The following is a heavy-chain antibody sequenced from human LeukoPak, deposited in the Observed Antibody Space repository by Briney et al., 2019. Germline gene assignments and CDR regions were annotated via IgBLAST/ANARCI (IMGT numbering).Heavy chain of an antibody. D-gene: IGHD5-18*01. J-gene: IGHJ4*02. CDR2: IIPILGIA. V-gene: IGHV1-69*04. CDR1: GGTFSSYA. Sequence: SVKVSCKASGGTFSSYAISWVRQAPGQGLEWMGRIIPILGIANYAQKFQGRVTITADKSTSTAYMELSSLRSEDTAVYYRYTSVNGYSYGYVTYWGQGTLVTVSS. CDR3: YTSVNGYSYGYVTY.